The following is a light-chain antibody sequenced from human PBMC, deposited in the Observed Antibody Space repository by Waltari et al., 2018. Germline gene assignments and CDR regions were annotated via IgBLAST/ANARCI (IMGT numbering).Light chain of an antibody. CDR2: VNSDGSH. V-gene: IGLV4-69*01. CDR1: SGHSSTV. CDR3: QGGGHGTGV. Sequence: QLVLTQSPSASASLGASVKLTCTLSSGHSSTVVAWLQQQPETGPRPLMKVNSDGSHRQGEGSPDRSSGTSCGAERYLTISNLQSEDGAEYYCQGGGHGTGVFGGGTKLTVL. J-gene: IGLJ3*02.